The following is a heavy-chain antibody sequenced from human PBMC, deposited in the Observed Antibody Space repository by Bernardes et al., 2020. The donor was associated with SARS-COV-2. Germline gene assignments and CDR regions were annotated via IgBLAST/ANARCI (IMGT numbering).Heavy chain of an antibody. CDR3: TSEINSASVP. D-gene: IGHD5-18*01. J-gene: IGHJ5*02. CDR1: GASISSSGYY. CDR2: IHYSGRT. V-gene: IGHV4-39*01. Sequence: SETLSLTCTVSGASISSSGYYWAWIRQPPGKGLEWIGSIHYSGRTFYNPSLKSRITISVDTSKSQFSLRLSSVTAADTAVYYCTSEINSASVPCGQGTLGTVSS.